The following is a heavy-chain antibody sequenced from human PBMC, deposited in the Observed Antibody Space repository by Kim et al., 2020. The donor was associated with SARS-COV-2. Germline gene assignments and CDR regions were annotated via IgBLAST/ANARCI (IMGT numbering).Heavy chain of an antibody. D-gene: IGHD3-22*01. CDR3: AKTVGYDSSGYYYDFDY. CDR2: LYYSGST. CDR1: GGSISSSSYY. V-gene: IGHV4-39*01. Sequence: SETLSLTCTVSGGSISSSSYYWGWIRQPPGKGLEWIGSLYYSGSTYYNTSLKSRATISVDTSKNQFSLKLSSVTAADTAVYYCAKTVGYDSSGYYYDFDYWGQGALVTVSS. J-gene: IGHJ4*02.